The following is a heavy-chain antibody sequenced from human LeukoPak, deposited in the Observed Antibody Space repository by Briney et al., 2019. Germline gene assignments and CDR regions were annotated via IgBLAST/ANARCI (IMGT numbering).Heavy chain of an antibody. CDR3: AKDEVSIGGRVRGVINPYYYYYMDV. D-gene: IGHD3-10*01. CDR2: INHSGST. V-gene: IGHV4-34*01. J-gene: IGHJ6*03. CDR1: GGSFSGYY. Sequence: SETLSLTCAVYGGSFSGYYWSWIRQPPGKGLEWIGEINHSGSTNYNPSLKSRVTISVDTSKNQFSLKLSSVTAADTAVYYCAKDEVSIGGRVRGVINPYYYYYMDVWGKGTTVTISS.